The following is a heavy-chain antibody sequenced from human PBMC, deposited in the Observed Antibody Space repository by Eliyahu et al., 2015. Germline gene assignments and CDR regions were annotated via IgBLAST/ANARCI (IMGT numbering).Heavy chain of an antibody. Sequence: VQPGRSLRLSCAASGFTFSTYAMHWVRQAPGKGLEWVTVIWFDGSNKYYADSVKGRVTISRDNSKNTVYLQMNSLRAEDTAVYYCARGPTQNEQWLVRSNSYYYYGMDVWGQGTTVTVSS. V-gene: IGHV3-33*01. J-gene: IGHJ6*02. CDR2: IWFDGSNK. CDR3: ARGPTQNEQWLVRSNSYYYYGMDV. CDR1: GFTFSTYA. D-gene: IGHD6-19*01.